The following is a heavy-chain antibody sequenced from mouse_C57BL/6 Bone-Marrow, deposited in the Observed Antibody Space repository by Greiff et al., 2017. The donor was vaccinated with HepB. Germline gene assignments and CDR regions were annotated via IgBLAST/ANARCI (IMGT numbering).Heavy chain of an antibody. Sequence: QVQLQQSGAELVRPGTSVKVSCKASGYAFTNYLIEWVKQRPGQGLEWIGVINPGSGGTNYKEKFKGNATLTADKSSSTAYMQLSSLTSEDSAVYFCARPCMVTGYFDVWGTGTTVTVSS. CDR1: GYAFTNYL. J-gene: IGHJ1*03. CDR3: ARPCMVTGYFDV. D-gene: IGHD2-2*01. CDR2: INPGSGGT. V-gene: IGHV1-54*01.